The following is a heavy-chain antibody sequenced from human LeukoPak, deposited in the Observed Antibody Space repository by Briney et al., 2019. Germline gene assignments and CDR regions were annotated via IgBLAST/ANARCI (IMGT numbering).Heavy chain of an antibody. CDR3: ARGQTGY. D-gene: IGHD1-1*01. V-gene: IGHV4-34*01. CDR1: GGSFSGYY. J-gene: IGHJ4*02. CDR2: INHSGST. Sequence: PSETLSLTCAVYGGSFSGYYWSWIRQPPGKGLEWIGEINHSGSTNYHPSLKSRVTISVDTSKNQFSLKLSSVTAADTAVYYCARGQTGYWGQGTLVTVSS.